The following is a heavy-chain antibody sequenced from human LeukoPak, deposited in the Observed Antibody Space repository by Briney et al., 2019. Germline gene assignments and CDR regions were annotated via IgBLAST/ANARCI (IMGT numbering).Heavy chain of an antibody. CDR2: ISGSGGTT. V-gene: IGHV3-23*01. D-gene: IGHD6-19*01. J-gene: IGHJ6*03. CDR3: ARSGYSSGYYYYYMDV. CDR1: GFTFSSYA. Sequence: GGSLRLSCAASGFTFSSYAMNWVRQAPGKGLEWVSVISGSGGTTYYADSVKGRFTISRDNSKSTLYLQMNSLRAEDTAVYYCARSGYSSGYYYYYMDVWGKGTTVTVSS.